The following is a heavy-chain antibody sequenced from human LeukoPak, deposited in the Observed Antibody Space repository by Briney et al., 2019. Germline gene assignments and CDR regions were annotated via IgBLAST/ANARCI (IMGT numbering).Heavy chain of an antibody. J-gene: IGHJ5*02. Sequence: ASVKVSCKASGYTFTSYYMHWVRQAPGQGLEWMAIINPSGGSTGYAQKFQGRVTMTRDTSTSTVYMELSSLRSEDTAVYYCARDLGEFTFDPWGQGTLVTVSS. CDR3: ARDLGEFTFDP. V-gene: IGHV1-46*01. CDR1: GYTFTSYY. D-gene: IGHD3-10*01. CDR2: INPSGGST.